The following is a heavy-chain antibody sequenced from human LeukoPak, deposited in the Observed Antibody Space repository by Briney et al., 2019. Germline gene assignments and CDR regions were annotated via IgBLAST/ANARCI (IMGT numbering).Heavy chain of an antibody. CDR1: GFTFSSYA. D-gene: IGHD5-18*01. CDR3: AKDPRYSYGAD. J-gene: IGHJ4*02. Sequence: GGSLRLSCAASGFTFSSYAMSWVRQAPGKGLEWVSAISGSGGSTYYADSVKGRFTISRDNSKNTLYLQMSSLRAEDTAVYYCAKDPRYSYGADWGQGTLVTVSS. CDR2: ISGSGGST. V-gene: IGHV3-23*01.